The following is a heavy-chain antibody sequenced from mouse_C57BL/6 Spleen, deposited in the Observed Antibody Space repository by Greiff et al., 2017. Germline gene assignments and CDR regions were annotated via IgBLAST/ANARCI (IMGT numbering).Heavy chain of an antibody. Sequence: VQLQQSGAELVRPGASVTLSCKASGYTFTDYEMHWVKQTPVHGLEWIGAIDPETGGTAYNQKFKGKAILTADKSSSTAYMELRSLTSEDSAVYYCTRGGGSSYPAWFAYWGQGTLVTVSA. D-gene: IGHD1-1*01. CDR2: IDPETGGT. J-gene: IGHJ3*01. CDR3: TRGGGSSYPAWFAY. V-gene: IGHV1-15*01. CDR1: GYTFTDYE.